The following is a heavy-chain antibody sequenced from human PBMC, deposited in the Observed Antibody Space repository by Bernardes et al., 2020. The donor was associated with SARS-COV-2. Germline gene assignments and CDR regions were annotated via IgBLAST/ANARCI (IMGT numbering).Heavy chain of an antibody. CDR1: GGSIGSYY. CDR3: ARDLSHLVRRGFDL. Sequence: LSVTCTDSGGSIGSYYWAWIRQPPGKGLEWIGYISYSGTTNYNPSLKSRVTISVDRSQNQFSLNLSSVTPADTAVYYCARDLSHLVRRGFDLWGRGTLVTVSS. D-gene: IGHD3-10*01. V-gene: IGHV4-59*01. CDR2: ISYSGTT. J-gene: IGHJ2*01.